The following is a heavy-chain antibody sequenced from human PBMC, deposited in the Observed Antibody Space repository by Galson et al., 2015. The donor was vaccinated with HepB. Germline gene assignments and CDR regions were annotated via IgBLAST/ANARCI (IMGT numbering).Heavy chain of an antibody. J-gene: IGHJ6*02. V-gene: IGHV3-72*01. CDR1: GFTFSDHY. CDR3: ARGAGGATAKDHYYYGLDV. CDR2: IRNKPNSYTT. D-gene: IGHD1-26*01. Sequence: SLRLSCAASGFTFSDHYMDWVRQAPGKGLEWVGRIRNKPNSYTTEYAASVKGRFTISRDDSDNSLYLQMNSLKIEDTAVYYCARGAGGATAKDHYYYGLDVWGQGTTVTVSS.